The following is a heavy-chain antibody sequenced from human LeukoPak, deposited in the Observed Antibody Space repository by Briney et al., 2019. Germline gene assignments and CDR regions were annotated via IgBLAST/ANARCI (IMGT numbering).Heavy chain of an antibody. CDR1: GGSFSGYY. D-gene: IGHD5/OR15-5a*01. V-gene: IGHV4-34*01. J-gene: IGHJ4*02. CDR3: ARGRSTPCYDY. Sequence: SETLSLTCAVYGGSFSGYYWSWIRQPPGKGLEWIGEINHSGSTNYNPSLKSRVTISVDTSKNQFSLKLSSVTAADTAVYYCARGRSTPCYDYWGQGTLVTVSS. CDR2: INHSGST.